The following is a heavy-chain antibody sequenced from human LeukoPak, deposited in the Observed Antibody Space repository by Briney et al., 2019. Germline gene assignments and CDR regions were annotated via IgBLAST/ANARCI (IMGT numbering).Heavy chain of an antibody. D-gene: IGHD3-22*01. CDR3: EIKIRVKDNWFDP. CDR1: GGSISSSSYY. CDR2: IYYSGST. V-gene: IGHV4-39*06. J-gene: IGHJ5*02. Sequence: SETLSLTCTVSGGSISSSSYYWGWIRQPPGKGLEWTGSIYYSGSTYYNPFLRSRGTISVDTYKNQFPLKLSSVTAADTAVYYCEIKIRVKDNWFDPWGQGTLVTVSS.